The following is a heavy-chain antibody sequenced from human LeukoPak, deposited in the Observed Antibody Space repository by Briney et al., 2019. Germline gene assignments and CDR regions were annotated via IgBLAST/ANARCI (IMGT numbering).Heavy chain of an antibody. CDR1: YA. CDR3: AKSVTYYYDDIAT. J-gene: IGHJ5*02. CDR2: ISGSGGRT. Sequence: YAMSWVRQAPGKGLDWVSAISGSGGRTYYADSVKGRFTISRDKSKNTLYLQMNSLRAEDTAVYYCAKSVTYYYDDIATWGQGTLVTVSS. D-gene: IGHD3-22*01. V-gene: IGHV3-23*01.